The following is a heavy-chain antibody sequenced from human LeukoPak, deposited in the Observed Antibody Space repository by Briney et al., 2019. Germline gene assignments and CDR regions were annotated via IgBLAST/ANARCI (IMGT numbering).Heavy chain of an antibody. CDR3: ARDIFLYGSGSYS. J-gene: IGHJ4*02. Sequence: GGSLRLSCAASGFTFSSYSMNWVRQAPGKGLEWVSSISSSSSYIYYADSVKGRFTISRDNAKNSLYLQMNSLRAEDTAVYYCARDIFLYGSGSYSWGQGTLVTVSS. V-gene: IGHV3-21*01. CDR1: GFTFSSYS. D-gene: IGHD3-10*01. CDR2: ISSSSSYI.